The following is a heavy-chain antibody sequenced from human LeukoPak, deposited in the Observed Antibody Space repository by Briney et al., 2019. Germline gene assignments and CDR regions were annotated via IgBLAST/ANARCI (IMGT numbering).Heavy chain of an antibody. D-gene: IGHD3-9*01. Sequence: GGSLRLSCVASRFTLSSYWMNWVRQAPGKGLVWVARTNSDGSYTDYADSVKGRFTISRDNAKNSLYLQMNSLRAEDTAVYYCAKDITSTIFRDYYGMDVWGQGTTVTVSS. CDR3: AKDITSTIFRDYYGMDV. J-gene: IGHJ6*02. V-gene: IGHV3-74*01. CDR2: TNSDGSYT. CDR1: RFTLSSYW.